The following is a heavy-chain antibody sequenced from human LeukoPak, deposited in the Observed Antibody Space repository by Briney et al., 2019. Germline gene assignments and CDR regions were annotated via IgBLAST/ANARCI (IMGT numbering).Heavy chain of an antibody. CDR3: ARDPGSAFGGVIAKVYYYYMDV. J-gene: IGHJ6*03. CDR2: IKSKTDGGTT. V-gene: IGHV3-15*01. CDR1: GFTFSNAW. Sequence: PGGSLRLSCAASGFTFSNAWMSWVRQAPGKGLEWVGRIKSKTDGGTTDYAAPVKGRFTISRDDSKNTLYLQMNSLRAEDTAVYYCARDPGSAFGGVIAKVYYYYMDVWGKGTTVTVSS. D-gene: IGHD3-16*02.